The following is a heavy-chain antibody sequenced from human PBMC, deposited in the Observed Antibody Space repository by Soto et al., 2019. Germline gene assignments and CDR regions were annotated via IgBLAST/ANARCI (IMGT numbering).Heavy chain of an antibody. V-gene: IGHV3-30-3*01. D-gene: IGHD4-17*01. CDR1: GFTFSSYA. Sequence: QVQLVESGGGVVQPGRSLRLSCAASGFTFSSYAMHWVRQAPGKGLEWVAVISYDGSNKYYADSVKGRFTISRDNSKNTLYLQMNSLRAEDTALYYCARDGPVHDYGDYGSLDYWGQGTLVTVSS. CDR3: ARDGPVHDYGDYGSLDY. J-gene: IGHJ4*02. CDR2: ISYDGSNK.